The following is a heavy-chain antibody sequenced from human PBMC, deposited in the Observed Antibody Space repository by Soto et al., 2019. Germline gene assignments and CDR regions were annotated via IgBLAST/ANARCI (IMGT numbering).Heavy chain of an antibody. CDR1: GFTVSSNY. Sequence: EVRLVESGGGLVQPGGSLRLSCAAFGFTVSSNYMTWVRLAPGKGLEWVSLVYSGGATHYAASVKGRFTISTHRSQNTLFLQMNSLRTEDTATYYCVRGRYGSEIHWGQGTKVTVSS. V-gene: IGHV3-53*04. D-gene: IGHD3-10*01. J-gene: IGHJ4*02. CDR2: VYSGGAT. CDR3: VRGRYGSEIH.